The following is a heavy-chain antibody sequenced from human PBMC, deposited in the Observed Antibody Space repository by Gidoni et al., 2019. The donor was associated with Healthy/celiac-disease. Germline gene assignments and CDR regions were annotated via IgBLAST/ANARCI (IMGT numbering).Heavy chain of an antibody. CDR2: ISYDGSNK. D-gene: IGHD5-18*01. V-gene: IGHV3-30*04. CDR1: GFTFSSYA. J-gene: IGHJ6*02. CDR3: ARDEDTAMEPYYYYYGMDV. Sequence: QVQLVESGGGVVQPGRSLRLSCAASGFTFSSYAMHWVRQDPGKGLEWVAVISYDGSNKYYADSVKGRFTISRDNSKNTLYLQMNSLRAEDTAVYYCARDEDTAMEPYYYYYGMDVWGQGTTVTVSS.